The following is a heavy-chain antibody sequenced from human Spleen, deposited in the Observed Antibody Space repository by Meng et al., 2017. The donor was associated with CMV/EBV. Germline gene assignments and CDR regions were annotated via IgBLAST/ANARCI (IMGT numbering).Heavy chain of an antibody. D-gene: IGHD2-15*01. CDR1: GFTFSSYE. J-gene: IGHJ4*02. CDR3: TRGPLDSLTYSYYLEY. CDR2: ISSSGSSI. V-gene: IGHV3-48*03. Sequence: GGSLRLSCAASGFTFSSYEMNWVRQAPGKGLESVSYISSSGSSIYYADSVKGRFTISRDNAKTSLYLQMNGLRLEDTAVDYCTRGPLDSLTYSYYLEYWGQGTLVTVSS.